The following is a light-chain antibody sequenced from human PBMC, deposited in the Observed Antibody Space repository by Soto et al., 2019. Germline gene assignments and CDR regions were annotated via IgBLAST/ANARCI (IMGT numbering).Light chain of an antibody. Sequence: DIPMTQSPSTLSASVGDRVTITCRASESISSWLAWYQQKPGKAPKLLIQKASSLESGVPSRFTGSGSGTEFTLTISSLQPDDFATYYCQQYSRFSLTFGGGTKVEIK. CDR1: ESISSW. J-gene: IGKJ4*01. CDR2: KAS. V-gene: IGKV1-5*03. CDR3: QQYSRFSLT.